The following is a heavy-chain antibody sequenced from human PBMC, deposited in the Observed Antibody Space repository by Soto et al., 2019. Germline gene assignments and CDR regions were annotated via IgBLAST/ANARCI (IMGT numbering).Heavy chain of an antibody. CDR1: GFTFSSST. D-gene: IGHD6-13*01. V-gene: IGHV3-30-3*01. CDR3: ASAPANSWHTFDI. CDR2: ISDDGGNR. J-gene: IGHJ4*02. Sequence: QVQLVESGGGVVQPGRSLRLSCAASGFTFSSSTMHWVRQTPGKGLEWVVLISDDGGNRHYADSVKGRFTISRDNSKNTLYLEMNSLRVEDTGVYCCASAPANSWHTFDIWGLGTLVTVSS.